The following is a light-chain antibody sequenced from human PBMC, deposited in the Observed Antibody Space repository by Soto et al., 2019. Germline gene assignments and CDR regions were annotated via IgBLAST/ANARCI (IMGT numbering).Light chain of an antibody. J-gene: IGKJ1*01. CDR1: KSVSTS. Sequence: EFVLTKPPATWSLPPGKRATLSCGATKSVSTSLAWYLQQPGQAPRRPIYEAPKGATGTPDRFSGGGSGTEFTFTIGSLGPKNLAVYYSKQRINWPRTSGQGPKL. CDR2: EAP. V-gene: IGKV3-11*01. CDR3: KQRINWPRT.